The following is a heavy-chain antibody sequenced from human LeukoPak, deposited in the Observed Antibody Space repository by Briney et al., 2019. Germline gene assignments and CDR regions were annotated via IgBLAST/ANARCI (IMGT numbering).Heavy chain of an antibody. CDR1: GFTFSSYA. CDR3: AGDFEGVHRTTNSYTYYYCMDV. J-gene: IGHJ6*03. D-gene: IGHD2/OR15-2a*01. CDR2: IYGGST. Sequence: QPGGSLRLSCAASGFTFSSYAMTWVRQAPGKGLEWVSIIYGGSTYYADSVKGRFTISRDNSKNTVYLQMNSLRAEDTAVYYCAGDFEGVHRTTNSYTYYYCMDVWGKGTTVIVSS. V-gene: IGHV3-23*03.